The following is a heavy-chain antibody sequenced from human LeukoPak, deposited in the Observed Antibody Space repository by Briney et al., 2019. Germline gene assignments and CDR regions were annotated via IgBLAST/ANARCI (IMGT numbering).Heavy chain of an antibody. V-gene: IGHV3-48*03. J-gene: IGHJ3*02. CDR1: GFTFSSYE. CDR3: AREAVGDAFDI. Sequence: VGSLTLSCAASGFTFSSYEMNWVRQAPGKGLEWVSYISNSGTIIYYAASVKGRFTISRDNAKNSLYLQMSSLRAEDTAVYYCAREAVGDAFDIWGQETIVTVSS. CDR2: ISNSGTII. D-gene: IGHD1-26*01.